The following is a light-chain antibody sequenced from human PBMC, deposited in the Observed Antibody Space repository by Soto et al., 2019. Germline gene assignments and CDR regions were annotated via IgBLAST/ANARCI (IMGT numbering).Light chain of an antibody. CDR2: AAS. CDR1: QTLNSY. J-gene: IGKJ2*01. V-gene: IGKV1-39*01. Sequence: DIQMTQSPSSLSASVGDRVTITCRASQTLNSYLNWYQQKSPKAPELLIYAASRLQSGVPSRFNGSGTTTDFTLTIASLQPEDFATYFCQQSFSTPPTFGQGTKL. CDR3: QQSFSTPPT.